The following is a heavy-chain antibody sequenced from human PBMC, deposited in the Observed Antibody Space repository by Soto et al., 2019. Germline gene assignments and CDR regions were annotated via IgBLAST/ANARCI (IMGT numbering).Heavy chain of an antibody. Sequence: GGSLRLSCAASGFTFTSYARSWVRQAPGKGLEWVPAISVGGGGPDYADSVKGRFTISRDNSKNTLYLQMNSLRAEDTAVYYCAKRSLNCSSTSCHYYFDYWGQGTLVTVSS. J-gene: IGHJ4*02. CDR2: ISVGGGGP. CDR3: AKRSLNCSSTSCHYYFDY. D-gene: IGHD2-2*01. CDR1: GFTFTSYA. V-gene: IGHV3-23*01.